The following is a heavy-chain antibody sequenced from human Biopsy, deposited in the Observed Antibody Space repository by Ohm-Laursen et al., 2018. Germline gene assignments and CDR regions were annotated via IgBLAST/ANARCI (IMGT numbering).Heavy chain of an antibody. CDR1: RFTFDDYT. Sequence: SLRLSCAASRFTFDDYTLHWVRHIPGKGLEWVSIISWDESRTYYADSVRGRITISRDNSKNYLYLQMNSPRSQDTALYYFARDGGVSYFGLDVWGQGTTATVSS. J-gene: IGHJ6*02. D-gene: IGHD3-16*01. CDR2: ISWDESRT. CDR3: ARDGGVSYFGLDV. V-gene: IGHV3-43*01.